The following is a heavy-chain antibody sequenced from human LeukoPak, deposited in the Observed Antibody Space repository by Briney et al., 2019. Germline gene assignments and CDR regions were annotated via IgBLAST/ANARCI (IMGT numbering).Heavy chain of an antibody. CDR3: ARDFCGGDCYSRSTYMDV. CDR1: GYTFTGYY. CDR2: INPNSGGA. V-gene: IGHV1-2*06. Sequence: ASVKVSCKASGYTFTGYYMHWVRQAPGQGLEWMGRINPNSGGANYAQKFQGRVTMTRATSISAAYMELSRLRSDDTAVYYCARDFCGGDCYSRSTYMDVWGKGTTVTVSS. D-gene: IGHD2-21*02. J-gene: IGHJ6*04.